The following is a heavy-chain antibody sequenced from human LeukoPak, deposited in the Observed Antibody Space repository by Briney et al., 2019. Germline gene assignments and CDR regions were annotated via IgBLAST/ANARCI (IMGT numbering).Heavy chain of an antibody. CDR1: EFTFSNAW. V-gene: IGHV3-15*01. CDR3: TTDGDSSSWYPGY. Sequence: PGGSLRLSCAASEFTFSNAWMSWVRQAPGKGLEWVGRIKSKTDGGTTDYAAPVKGRFTISRDDSKNTLYLQMNSLKTEDTAVYYCTTDGDSSSWYPGYWGQGTLVTVSS. CDR2: IKSKTDGGTT. J-gene: IGHJ4*02. D-gene: IGHD6-13*01.